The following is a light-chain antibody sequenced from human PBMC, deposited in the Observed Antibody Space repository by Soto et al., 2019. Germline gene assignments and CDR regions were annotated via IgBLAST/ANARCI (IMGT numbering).Light chain of an antibody. Sequence: QSVLTQPPSVSAAPGQKVTTSCSGSSSNIGNNYVSWYQQLPGTAPKLLIYGNNKRPSGIPDRFSGSKSGTSATLGITGLQTGDEADYYCGTWDSSLSAGVFGGGTKLTVL. CDR2: GNN. CDR3: GTWDSSLSAGV. CDR1: SSNIGNNY. J-gene: IGLJ2*01. V-gene: IGLV1-51*01.